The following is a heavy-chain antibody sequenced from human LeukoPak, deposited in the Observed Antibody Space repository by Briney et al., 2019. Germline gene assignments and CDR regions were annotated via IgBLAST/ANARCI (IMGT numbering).Heavy chain of an antibody. J-gene: IGHJ3*02. CDR1: GGSFSGYY. V-gene: IGHV4-34*01. CDR2: INHSGST. D-gene: IGHD3-10*01. Sequence: MSSETLSLTCAVYGGSFSGYYWSWIRQPPGKGLEWIGEINHSGSTNYNPSLKSRVTISVDTSKNQFSLKLSSVTAADTAVYYCARLALLWFGKYAFDIWGQGTMVTVSS. CDR3: ARLALLWFGKYAFDI.